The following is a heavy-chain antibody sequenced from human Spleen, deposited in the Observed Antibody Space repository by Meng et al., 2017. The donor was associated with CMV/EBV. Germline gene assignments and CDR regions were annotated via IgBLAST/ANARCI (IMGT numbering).Heavy chain of an antibody. CDR1: ASITSGDYY. Sequence: ASITSGDYYGSWLSQHPGKGLEWIGLIFHSGSTYYSPSLKSRLTISVDTSKNQFSLKLTSVTVADTAVYYCARDHYYESSGYNWFDPWGRGTLVTVSS. V-gene: IGHV4-30-4*06. J-gene: IGHJ5*02. CDR2: IFHSGST. D-gene: IGHD3-22*01. CDR3: ARDHYYESSGYNWFDP.